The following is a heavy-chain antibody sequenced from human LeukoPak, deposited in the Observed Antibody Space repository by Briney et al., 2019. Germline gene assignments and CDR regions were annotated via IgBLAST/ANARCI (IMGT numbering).Heavy chain of an antibody. CDR1: GFTFSNYN. D-gene: IGHD3-10*01. CDR2: ITRDSIYT. V-gene: IGHV3-21*01. CDR3: ARRGDYFDY. Sequence: GGSLRLSCAASGFTFSNYNMNWVRQTPGKGLEWVSSITRDSIYTFYADSVKGRFTISRDNAKNSLYLQMNSLRAEDTAVYYCARRGDYFDYWGQGTLVTVSS. J-gene: IGHJ4*02.